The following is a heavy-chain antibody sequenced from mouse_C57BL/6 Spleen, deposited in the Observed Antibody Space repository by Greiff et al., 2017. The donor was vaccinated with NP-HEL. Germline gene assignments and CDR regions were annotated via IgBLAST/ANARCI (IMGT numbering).Heavy chain of an antibody. V-gene: IGHV14-2*01. Sequence: VQLKESGAELVKPGASVKLSCTASGFNIKDYYMHWVKQRTEQGLEWIGRIDPEDGETKYDPKFQGKATITADTSSNTAYLQLSSLTTEDTSVYYCAREGSTMVTANAMDDWGQGTSVTVSS. CDR3: AREGSTMVTANAMDD. D-gene: IGHD2-2*01. CDR2: IDPEDGET. CDR1: GFNIKDYY. J-gene: IGHJ4*01.